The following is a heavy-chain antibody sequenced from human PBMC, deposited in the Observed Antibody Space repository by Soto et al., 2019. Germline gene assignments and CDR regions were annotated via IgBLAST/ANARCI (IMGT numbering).Heavy chain of an antibody. Sequence: QVQLVQSGAEVKKPGASVKVSCKASGYTFTSYDINWVRHATGQGLEWMGWMNPNSGNTGYAQKFQGRVTMTRNNYISTAYMELSSLRYEDTAVYYCSRGRSRVVPAAIANFDIWGQGTMVTVSA. V-gene: IGHV1-8*01. J-gene: IGHJ3*02. CDR2: MNPNSGNT. D-gene: IGHD2-2*01. CDR1: GYTFTSYD. CDR3: SRGRSRVVPAAIANFDI.